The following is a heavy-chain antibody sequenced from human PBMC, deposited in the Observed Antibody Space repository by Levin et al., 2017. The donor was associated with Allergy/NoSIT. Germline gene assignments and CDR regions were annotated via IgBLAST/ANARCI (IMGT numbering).Heavy chain of an antibody. J-gene: IGHJ6*02. Sequence: GGSLRLSCATSGLTFSSKYMTWVRQAPGKGLEWVSVIYSGGSKDYADSVKGRFTMSRDSSKNMFYLQMNSLRAEQTAVYYCALERYYDSSDFSYYYYSMDVWGQGTTVTVSS. CDR2: IYSGGSK. V-gene: IGHV3-53*01. CDR1: GLTFSSKY. CDR3: ALERYYDSSDFSYYYYSMDV. D-gene: IGHD3-22*01.